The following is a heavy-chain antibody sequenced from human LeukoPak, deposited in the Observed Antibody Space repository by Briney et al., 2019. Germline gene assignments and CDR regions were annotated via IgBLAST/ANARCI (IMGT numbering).Heavy chain of an antibody. CDR3: ASCKRMTGYYTVDY. V-gene: IGHV4-59*01. D-gene: IGHD3/OR15-3a*01. Sequence: PSETLSLTCTVSGGSITSYYWIWIRQPPGKGLEWIGFIHHSGSSNYNPSLQSRVTMSVDTSKNQFSLRLGSVTAADTAVYYCASCKRMTGYYTVDYWGQGTLVTVSS. CDR1: GGSITSYY. J-gene: IGHJ4*02. CDR2: IHHSGSS.